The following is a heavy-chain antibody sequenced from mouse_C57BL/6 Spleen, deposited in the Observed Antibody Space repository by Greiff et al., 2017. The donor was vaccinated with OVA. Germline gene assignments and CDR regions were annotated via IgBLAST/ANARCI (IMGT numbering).Heavy chain of an antibody. J-gene: IGHJ4*01. CDR1: GYSFTGYY. V-gene: IGHV1-43*01. CDR3: ARGAMDY. Sequence: EVQLQQSGPELVKPGASVKISCKASGYSFTGYYMHWVKQSSEKSLEWIGEINPSTGGTSYNQKFKGKATLTVDKSSSTAYMQLKSLTSEDSAVYYCARGAMDYWCQGTSVTVSS. CDR2: INPSTGGT.